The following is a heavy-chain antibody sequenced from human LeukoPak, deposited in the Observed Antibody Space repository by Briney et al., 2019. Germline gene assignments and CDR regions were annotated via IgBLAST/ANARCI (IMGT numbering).Heavy chain of an antibody. D-gene: IGHD3-22*01. CDR1: GGSISSGGYY. J-gene: IGHJ4*02. CDR3: ARKANTYYYDSISEY. CDR2: IYYSGST. Sequence: SETLSLTCTVSGGSISSGGYYWSWIRQHPGKGLEWIGYIYYSGSTYYNPSLKSRVTISVDTSKNQFSLKLSSVTAADTAVYYCARKANTYYYDSISEYWGQGTLVTVSS. V-gene: IGHV4-31*03.